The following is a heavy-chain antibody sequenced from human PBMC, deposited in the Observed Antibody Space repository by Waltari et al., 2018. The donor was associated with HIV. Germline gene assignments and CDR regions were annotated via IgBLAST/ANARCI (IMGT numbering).Heavy chain of an antibody. CDR1: GGSVSSGGYF. D-gene: IGHD3-22*01. V-gene: IGHV4-61*08. CDR3: ASAYDSSGYAYFYYYMDV. J-gene: IGHJ6*03. Sequence: QVQLQESGPGLVKPSETLSLTCTVSGGSVSSGGYFWGWIRQPPGKGLEWIGEIYYTGSTNYNSALKSRVTISVDTSKNQFSLNLSSVTAADTAIYYCASAYDSSGYAYFYYYMDVWGKGTTVTVSS. CDR2: IYYTGST.